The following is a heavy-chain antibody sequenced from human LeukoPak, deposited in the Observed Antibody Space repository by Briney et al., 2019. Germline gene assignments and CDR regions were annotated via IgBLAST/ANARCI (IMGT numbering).Heavy chain of an antibody. CDR2: IYYSGST. CDR1: GGSISSYY. V-gene: IGHV4-59*01. J-gene: IGHJ6*03. Sequence: SETLSLTCTVSGGSISSYYWSWIRQPPGKGLEWIGYIYYSGSTNYNPSLKSRVTISVDTSKNQFSLKLSSVTAADTAVYYCARAKGSPAAYYYYYMDAWGKGTTVTVSS. CDR3: ARAKGSPAAYYYYYMDA. D-gene: IGHD2-2*01.